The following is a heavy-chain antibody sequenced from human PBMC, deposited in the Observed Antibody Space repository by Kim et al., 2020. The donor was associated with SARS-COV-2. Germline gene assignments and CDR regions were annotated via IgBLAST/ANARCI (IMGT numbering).Heavy chain of an antibody. CDR1: GFTFSSYW. Sequence: GGSLRLSCAASGFTFSSYWMSWVRQAPGKGLEWVANIKQDGSEKYYVDSVKGRFTISRDNAKNSLYLQMNSLRAEDTAVYYCARAPSGYYPYGMDVWGQGTTVTVSS. CDR2: IKQDGSEK. J-gene: IGHJ6*02. V-gene: IGHV3-7*01. D-gene: IGHD3-22*01. CDR3: ARAPSGYYPYGMDV.